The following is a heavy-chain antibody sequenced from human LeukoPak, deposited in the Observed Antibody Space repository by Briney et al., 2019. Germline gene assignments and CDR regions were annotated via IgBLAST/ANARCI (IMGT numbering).Heavy chain of an antibody. CDR1: GFTFSSYG. J-gene: IGHJ4*02. Sequence: GGSLRLSCAASGFTFSSYGMHWVRQAPGKGLEWVAVIWYDESDKYYGDSVKGRFTISRDNSKNTLYLQTNSLRAEDAAVYYCARDITMVRGVIEGIDYWGQGTLVTVSS. CDR3: ARDITMVRGVIEGIDY. V-gene: IGHV3-33*01. CDR2: IWYDESDK. D-gene: IGHD3-10*01.